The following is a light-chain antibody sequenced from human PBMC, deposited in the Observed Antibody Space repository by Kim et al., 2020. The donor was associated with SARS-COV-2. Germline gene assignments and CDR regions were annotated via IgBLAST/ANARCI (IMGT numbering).Light chain of an antibody. CDR1: QSLVYKGGNTY. J-gene: IGKJ4*01. CDR2: KVY. CDR3: MQGSQWPLT. Sequence: VLTQSPLSLTVTLGQSASIACKSSQSLVYKGGNTYLSWFHQMPGQPPRRLIYKVYNRDSGVPDRFSGTGSVTDFTLTISRLEAVDVGIYYCMQGSQWPLTFGGGTKVDIK. V-gene: IGKV2-30*01.